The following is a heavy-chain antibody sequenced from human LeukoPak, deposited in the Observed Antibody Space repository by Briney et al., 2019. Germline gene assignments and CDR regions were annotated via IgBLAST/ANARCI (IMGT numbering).Heavy chain of an antibody. Sequence: SETLSLTCAVYGGSFSGYYWSWIRQPPGKGLEWIGEINHSGSTNYNPSLKSRVTISVDTSKNQFSLKLSSVTAADTAVYYCARLDGGFDYWGQGTLVTVSS. CDR3: ARLDGGFDY. V-gene: IGHV4-34*01. CDR2: INHSGST. D-gene: IGHD1-1*01. CDR1: GGSFSGYY. J-gene: IGHJ4*02.